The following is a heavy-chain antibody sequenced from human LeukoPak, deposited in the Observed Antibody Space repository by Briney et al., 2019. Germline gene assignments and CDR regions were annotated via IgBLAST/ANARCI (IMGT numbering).Heavy chain of an antibody. CDR1: GYTFTGYY. CDR2: INPNSGGT. Sequence: GASVKVSCKASGYTFTGYYMHWVRQAPGQGLEWMGWINPNSGGTNYAQKFQGRVTMTRDTSISTAYMELSRLRSDDTAVYYCARDLGYCSSTSYYTIDYWGQGTLVTVSS. J-gene: IGHJ4*02. V-gene: IGHV1-2*02. D-gene: IGHD2-2*01. CDR3: ARDLGYCSSTSYYTIDY.